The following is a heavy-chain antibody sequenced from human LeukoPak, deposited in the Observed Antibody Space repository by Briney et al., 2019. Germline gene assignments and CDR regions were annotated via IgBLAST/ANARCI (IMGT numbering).Heavy chain of an antibody. D-gene: IGHD4-11*01. CDR1: DDSITIYY. Sequence: SETLSLTCSVSDDSITIYYWTWIRQPPGKGLEWIGYIDHTGTTNYNPSLNSRDTISRDTSKNHFSLQLSSVTAADTAVYFCARGRVSSSTWHSTYYYYFYMDVWGKGTTVTVSS. CDR3: ARGRVSSSTWHSTYYYYFYMDV. CDR2: IDHTGTT. J-gene: IGHJ6*03. V-gene: IGHV4-59*01.